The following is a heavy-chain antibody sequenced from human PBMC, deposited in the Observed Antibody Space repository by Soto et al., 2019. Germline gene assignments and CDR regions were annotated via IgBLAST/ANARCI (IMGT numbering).Heavy chain of an antibody. V-gene: IGHV3-48*03. CDR3: ARDRRAVVGSAYYGMDF. CDR1: GFTFSSYE. Sequence: GGTMRLSCAASGFTFSSYEMTWVRQAPGKGLEWVSYISSSGSTIYYADSVKGRFTISRANAKNSLYQQMNSLRAEDTAVDYCARDRRAVVGSAYYGMDFRGQGTTVTVTS. CDR2: ISSSGSTI. J-gene: IGHJ6*02. D-gene: IGHD6-19*01.